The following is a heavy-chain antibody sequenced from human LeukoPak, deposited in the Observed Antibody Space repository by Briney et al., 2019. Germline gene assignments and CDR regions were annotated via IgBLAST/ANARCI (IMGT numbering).Heavy chain of an antibody. J-gene: IGHJ4*02. CDR1: GFTFSSYG. Sequence: GGSLRLSCAASGFTFSSYGMHWVRQAPGKGLEWVAVISYDGSNKYYADSVKGRFTISRDNAKNSLYLQMSSLRAEDTAVYYCAKTLYSGYDETFDYWGQGTLVTVSS. CDR3: AKTLYSGYDETFDY. V-gene: IGHV3-30*18. D-gene: IGHD5-12*01. CDR2: ISYDGSNK.